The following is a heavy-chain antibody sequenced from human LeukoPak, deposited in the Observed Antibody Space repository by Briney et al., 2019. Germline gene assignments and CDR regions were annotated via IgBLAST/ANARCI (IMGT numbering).Heavy chain of an antibody. CDR3: ARDHYYGSGSGSYYYYYMDV. J-gene: IGHJ6*03. CDR1: GVSISSYY. Sequence: SETLSLTCTVSGVSISSYYWSWIRQPPGKGLEWVGYIYYSGSTNYNPSLKSRVTISVDTSKNQFSLKLSSVTAADTAVYYCARDHYYGSGSGSYYYYYMDVWGKGTTVTISS. V-gene: IGHV4-59*12. D-gene: IGHD3-10*01. CDR2: IYYSGST.